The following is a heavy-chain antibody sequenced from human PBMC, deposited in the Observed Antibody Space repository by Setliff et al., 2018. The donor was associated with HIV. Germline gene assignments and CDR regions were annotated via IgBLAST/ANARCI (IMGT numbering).Heavy chain of an antibody. CDR3: ARDAGAQGRCNPLDY. Sequence: GASVKVSCKTSGYTFTVNHLHWVRQAPGQGVEWVGKISPDSGDTFYAQKIQGRVTLTRDTSNTTAYLELSTLRDDDTAVYYCARDAGAQGRCNPLDYWGQGTLVTVSS. J-gene: IGHJ4*02. CDR2: ISPDSGDT. D-gene: IGHD3-10*01. CDR1: GYTFTVNH. V-gene: IGHV1-2*02.